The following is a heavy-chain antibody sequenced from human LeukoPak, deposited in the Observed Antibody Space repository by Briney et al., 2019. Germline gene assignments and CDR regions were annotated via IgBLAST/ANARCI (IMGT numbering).Heavy chain of an antibody. Sequence: PSETLSLTCTVSGGSISSSSYYWGWIRQPPGKGLEWIGSIYYSGSTYYNPSLKSRVTISVDTSKNQFSLKLSSVTAADTAVYYCARLTRFGELKYNWFDPWGQGTLVTVSS. J-gene: IGHJ5*02. CDR1: GGSISSSSYY. CDR2: IYYSGST. V-gene: IGHV4-39*07. D-gene: IGHD3-10*02. CDR3: ARLTRFGELKYNWFDP.